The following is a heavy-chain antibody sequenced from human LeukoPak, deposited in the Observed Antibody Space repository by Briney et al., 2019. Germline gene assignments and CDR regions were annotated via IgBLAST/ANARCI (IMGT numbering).Heavy chain of an antibody. V-gene: IGHV2-5*02. Sequence: SGPTLVNPTQTLTLTCTFSGFSLSTSGVDVGWIRQPPGKALEWLALIYWDDDKRYSPSLKSRLTITKDTSKNQVVLTMTNMDPVDTATYYCALVDTAMVSLDYWGQGTLVTVSS. CDR3: ALVDTAMVSLDY. D-gene: IGHD5-18*01. J-gene: IGHJ4*02. CDR2: IYWDDDK. CDR1: GFSLSTSGVD.